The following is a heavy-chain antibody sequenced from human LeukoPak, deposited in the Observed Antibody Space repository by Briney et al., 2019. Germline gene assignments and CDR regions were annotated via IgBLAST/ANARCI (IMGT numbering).Heavy chain of an antibody. D-gene: IGHD5-12*01. CDR2: MNPNSGNT. Sequence: ASVKVSCKASGYTFTSYDINWVRQATGQGLEWKGWMNPNSGNTGYAQKFQGRVTMTRNTSISTAYMELSSLRSEDTAVYYCARGDGYLHHNDYWGQGTLVTVSS. CDR3: ARGDGYLHHNDY. V-gene: IGHV1-8*01. CDR1: GYTFTSYD. J-gene: IGHJ4*02.